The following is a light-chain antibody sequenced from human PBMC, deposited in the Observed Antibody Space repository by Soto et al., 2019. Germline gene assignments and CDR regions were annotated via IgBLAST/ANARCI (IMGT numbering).Light chain of an antibody. CDR3: HQYNSY. Sequence: DVHMPQSPSSLSASVGDRVTITCRASESIATWLAWYQQKPGQAPKLLIYDASRLKSGVPSRFSGGGSGTEFTLTISGLQPEDFATYYCHQYNSYFGPGTKLEI. V-gene: IGKV1-5*01. CDR1: ESIATW. CDR2: DAS. J-gene: IGKJ2*01.